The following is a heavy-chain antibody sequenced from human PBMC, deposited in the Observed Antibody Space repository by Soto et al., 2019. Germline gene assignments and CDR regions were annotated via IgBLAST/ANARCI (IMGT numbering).Heavy chain of an antibody. Sequence: SETLSLTCAVSGGSISSSNWWSWVRQPPGKGLEWIGEIYHSGSTNYNPSLKSRVTISVDKSKNQFSLKLSSVTAADTAVYYCASSYQLLLDYYYYGMDVWGQGTTVTVSS. CDR2: IYHSGST. CDR1: GGSISSSNW. D-gene: IGHD2-2*01. J-gene: IGHJ6*02. CDR3: ASSYQLLLDYYYYGMDV. V-gene: IGHV4-4*02.